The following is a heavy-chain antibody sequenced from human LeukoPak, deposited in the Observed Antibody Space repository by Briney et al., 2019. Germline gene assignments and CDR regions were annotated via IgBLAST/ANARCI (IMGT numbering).Heavy chain of an antibody. Sequence: GGSLRLPCAASGFTFSSYWMHWVRQAPGKGLVWVSRINSDGSSTSYADSVKGRFTISRDNAKNTLYLQMNSLRAEDTAVYYCARGYYDSSGYYPGGYWGQGTLVTVSS. CDR1: GFTFSSYW. J-gene: IGHJ4*02. CDR3: ARGYYDSSGYYPGGY. V-gene: IGHV3-74*01. CDR2: INSDGSST. D-gene: IGHD3-22*01.